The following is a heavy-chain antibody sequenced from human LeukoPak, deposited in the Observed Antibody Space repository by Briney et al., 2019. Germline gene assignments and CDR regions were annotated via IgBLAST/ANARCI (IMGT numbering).Heavy chain of an antibody. Sequence: GGSLRLSCAASGFTFSSYWMHWVRQAPGKGLVWVSRINSDGSSTTYADSVKGRFTISGDNAKNTLYLQMNSLRAEDTAVYYCANSFQLTTVNYWGQGTLVTVSS. CDR2: INSDGSST. J-gene: IGHJ4*02. V-gene: IGHV3-74*01. D-gene: IGHD4-17*01. CDR3: ANSFQLTTVNY. CDR1: GFTFSSYW.